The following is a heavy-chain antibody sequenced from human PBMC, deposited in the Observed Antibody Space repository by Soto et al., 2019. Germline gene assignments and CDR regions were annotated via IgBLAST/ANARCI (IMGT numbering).Heavy chain of an antibody. CDR3: ARLGSRQREYYYGMDV. CDR2: IYYSGST. Sequence: SETLSLTCTVSGGSISSSSYYWGWIRQPPGKGLEWIGSIYYSGSTYYNPSLKSRVTISVDTSKNQFPLKLSSVTAADTAVYYCARLGSRQREYYYGMDVWGQGTTVTVSS. V-gene: IGHV4-39*01. J-gene: IGHJ6*02. D-gene: IGHD2-15*01. CDR1: GGSISSSSYY.